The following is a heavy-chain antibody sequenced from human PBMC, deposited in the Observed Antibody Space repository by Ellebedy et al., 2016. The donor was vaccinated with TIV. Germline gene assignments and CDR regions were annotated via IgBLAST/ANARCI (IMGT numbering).Heavy chain of an antibody. CDR1: GFTFSSYG. Sequence: GGSLRLSXAASGFTFSSYGMHWVRQAPGKGLEWVAVISYDGSNKYYADSVKGRFTISRDNSKNTLYLQMNSLRAEDTAVYYCASGTYGFFDPWGQGTLVTVSS. CDR2: ISYDGSNK. V-gene: IGHV3-30*03. D-gene: IGHD4-17*01. J-gene: IGHJ5*02. CDR3: ASGTYGFFDP.